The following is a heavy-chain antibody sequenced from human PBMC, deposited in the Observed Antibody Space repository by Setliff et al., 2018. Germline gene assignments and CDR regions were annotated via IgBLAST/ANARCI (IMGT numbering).Heavy chain of an antibody. Sequence: SETLSLTCTVSGTSINSYWTWIRQSPGKGLEWIGFVYSNGNKDFNPSLKSRVAFSVDTSLNHVSLKLSSVTPADTAVYFCANGWRNFDYWGQGILVTVSS. D-gene: IGHD6-19*01. J-gene: IGHJ4*01. CDR1: GTSINSY. V-gene: IGHV4-59*01. CDR3: ANGWRNFDY. CDR2: VYSNGNK.